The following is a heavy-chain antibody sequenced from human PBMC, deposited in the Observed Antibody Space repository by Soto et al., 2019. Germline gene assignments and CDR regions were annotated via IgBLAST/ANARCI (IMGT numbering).Heavy chain of an antibody. J-gene: IGHJ6*02. Sequence: QVQLVQSGAEVKKPGASVKVSCKASGYTFTSYAMHWVRQAPGQRLEWMGGINAGNGNTKYSQKFQGRVTITRDTFASTAYMELSSLRSEDTAVYYCATRGRSLGYYYGMDVWGQGTTVTVSS. CDR2: INAGNGNT. D-gene: IGHD3-10*01. CDR1: GYTFTSYA. V-gene: IGHV1-3*01. CDR3: ATRGRSLGYYYGMDV.